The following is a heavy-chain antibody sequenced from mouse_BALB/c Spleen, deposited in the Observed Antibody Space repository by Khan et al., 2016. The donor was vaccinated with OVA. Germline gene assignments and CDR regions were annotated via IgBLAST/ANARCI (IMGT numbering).Heavy chain of an antibody. CDR2: INTYTGEP. Sequence: QIQLVQSGPELKKPGETVQISCKASGFTFTNYGMNWVRQAPGKGLKWMGWINTYTGEPNFTDDFKGRFAFSLENSASTAYLQINSLKNEDTATYFCARVGYNGTMDFWGQGTSVTVSS. D-gene: IGHD2-14*01. V-gene: IGHV9-3-1*01. CDR1: GFTFTNYG. CDR3: ARVGYNGTMDF. J-gene: IGHJ4*01.